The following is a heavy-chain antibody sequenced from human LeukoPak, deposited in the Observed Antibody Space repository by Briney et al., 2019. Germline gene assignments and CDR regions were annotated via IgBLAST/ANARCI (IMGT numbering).Heavy chain of an antibody. V-gene: IGHV3-23*01. CDR3: AKQFIAAPDAFDI. CDR2: ISGSGGST. D-gene: IGHD6-13*01. Sequence: GGSLRLSCAASGFSFSTYTMSWVRQAPGKGLEWVSAISGSGGSTYYADSVKGRFTISRDNSKNTLYLQMNSLRAEDTAVYYCAKQFIAAPDAFDIWGQGTMVTVSS. J-gene: IGHJ3*02. CDR1: GFSFSTYT.